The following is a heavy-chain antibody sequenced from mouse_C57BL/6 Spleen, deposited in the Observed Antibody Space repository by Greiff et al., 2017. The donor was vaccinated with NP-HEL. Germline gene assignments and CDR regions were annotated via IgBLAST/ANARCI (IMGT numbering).Heavy chain of an antibody. J-gene: IGHJ2*01. V-gene: IGHV1-42*01. D-gene: IGHD1-1*01. Sequence: EVQLQQSGPELVKPGASVKISCKASGYSFTGYYMNWVKQSPEKSLEWIGEINPSTGGTTYNQKFKAKATLTVDKSSSTAYMQLKSLTSEDSAVYYCARYPITTVVDSYFDYWGQGTTLTVSS. CDR2: INPSTGGT. CDR3: ARYPITTVVDSYFDY. CDR1: GYSFTGYY.